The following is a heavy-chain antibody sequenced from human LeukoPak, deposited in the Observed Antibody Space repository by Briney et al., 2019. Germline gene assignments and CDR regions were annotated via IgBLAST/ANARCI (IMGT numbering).Heavy chain of an antibody. Sequence: GGSLRLSCAASGFTFSSYAMPWVRQAPGKGLEYVSAISSNGGSTYYANSVKGRFTISRDNSKNTLYLQMGSLRAEDMAVYYCARGPSRIPANWFDPWGQGTLVTVSS. CDR2: ISSNGGST. CDR1: GFTFSSYA. V-gene: IGHV3-64*01. J-gene: IGHJ5*02. CDR3: ARGPSRIPANWFDP. D-gene: IGHD2-15*01.